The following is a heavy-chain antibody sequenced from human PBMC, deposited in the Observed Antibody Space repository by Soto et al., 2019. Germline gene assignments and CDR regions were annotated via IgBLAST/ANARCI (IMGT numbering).Heavy chain of an antibody. V-gene: IGHV4-4*07. CDR3: ARGPCGSGSLRGGFDY. CDR1: GGSISSHY. J-gene: IGHJ4*02. D-gene: IGHD3-10*01. Sequence: QVQLQESGPGLVKPSETLSLSCTVSGGSISSHYWRWIRQPAGKGLEWIGRIYSTGSTNYNPSLKSRVTMAVDTSKNQFCLKLNSVTAADTAVYYCARGPCGSGSLRGGFDYWGQGTLGTVSS. CDR2: IYSTGST.